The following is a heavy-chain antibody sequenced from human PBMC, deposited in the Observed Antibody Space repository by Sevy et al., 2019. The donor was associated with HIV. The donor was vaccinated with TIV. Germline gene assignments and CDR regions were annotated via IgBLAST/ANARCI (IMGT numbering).Heavy chain of an antibody. D-gene: IGHD3-3*01. CDR3: ARLLRFLSYGMDV. Sequence: SETLSLTCTVSGGSISSYYWSWIRQPPGKGLEWIGYIYYSGSTNYNPSLKSRVTISVDTSKNQFSLKLSSVTAADTAVYYCARLLRFLSYGMDVWGQGTTVTVSS. CDR2: IYYSGST. V-gene: IGHV4-59*12. J-gene: IGHJ6*02. CDR1: GGSISSYY.